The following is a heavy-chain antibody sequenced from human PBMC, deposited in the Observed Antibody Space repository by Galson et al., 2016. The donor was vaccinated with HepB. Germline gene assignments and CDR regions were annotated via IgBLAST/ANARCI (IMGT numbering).Heavy chain of an antibody. CDR1: GDSTTSSTYY. V-gene: IGHV4-39*01. J-gene: IGHJ6*02. CDR2: VYYSGST. D-gene: IGHD6-19*01. Sequence: SETLSLTCIVSGDSTTSSTYYWGWIRQTPGKGLEWIGSVYYSGSTYYNPALKSRVNISVGTSNNQFSLKLTSVTATDTAVYYCARIRQWLVQGVVGYYHYAMDVWGQGTTVTVSS. CDR3: ARIRQWLVQGVVGYYHYAMDV.